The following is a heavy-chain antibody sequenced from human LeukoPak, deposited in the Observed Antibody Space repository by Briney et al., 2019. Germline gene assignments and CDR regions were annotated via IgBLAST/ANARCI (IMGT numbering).Heavy chain of an antibody. J-gene: IGHJ4*02. CDR1: GFTFSSYA. CDR3: AKEGRGWYYYDSSGPDY. V-gene: IGHV3-23*01. Sequence: GGSLRLSCAASGFTFSSYAMSWVRLAPGKGLEWVSAISGSGGSTYYADSVKGRFTISRDNSKNTLYLQMNSLRAEDTAVYYCAKEGRGWYYYDSSGPDYWGQGTLVTVSS. D-gene: IGHD3-22*01. CDR2: ISGSGGST.